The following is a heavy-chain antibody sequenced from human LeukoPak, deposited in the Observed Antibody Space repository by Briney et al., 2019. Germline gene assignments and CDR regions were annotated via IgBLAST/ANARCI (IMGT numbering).Heavy chain of an antibody. CDR3: ARGGLGYCSTSTCFLFDF. Sequence: GGSLRLSCAASGFPFNLYSILWVRQAPGEGLEWAALISDDGNNRNYADSVKGRFTVSRDSSKNALFLQMNSLRAEDTAVYYCARGGLGYCSTSTCFLFDFWGQGDLVIVSS. CDR1: GFPFNLYS. V-gene: IGHV3-30*04. D-gene: IGHD2-2*01. CDR2: ISDDGNNR. J-gene: IGHJ4*02.